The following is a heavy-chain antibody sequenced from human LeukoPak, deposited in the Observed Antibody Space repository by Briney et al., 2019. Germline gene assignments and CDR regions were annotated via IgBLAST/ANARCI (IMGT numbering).Heavy chain of an antibody. Sequence: SETLSLTCTVSGASISNYYWSWVRQTPEKGLEWMGHIHSSGGSSYYPSLKSRLTLSIDTSRNQLSLKLPSVTAADTAVYFCARLGSYHDFWGQGALVTVSS. J-gene: IGHJ4*02. D-gene: IGHD1-26*01. CDR2: IHSSGGS. CDR1: GASISNYY. V-gene: IGHV4-4*09. CDR3: ARLGSYHDF.